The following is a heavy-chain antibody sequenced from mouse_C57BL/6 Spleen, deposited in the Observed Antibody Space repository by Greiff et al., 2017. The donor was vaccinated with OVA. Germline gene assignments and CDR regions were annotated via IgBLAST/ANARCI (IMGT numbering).Heavy chain of an antibody. CDR3: ARGQLRVPFDY. CDR2: IDPSDSYT. J-gene: IGHJ2*01. V-gene: IGHV1-50*01. CDR1: GYTFTSYW. D-gene: IGHD3-2*02. Sequence: VQLQQPGAELVKPGASVKLSCKASGYTFTSYWMQWVKQRPGQGLEWIGEIDPSDSYTNYNQKFKGKATLTVDTSSSTAYMQLSDLTSEDSAVYYCARGQLRVPFDYWGQGTTLTVSS.